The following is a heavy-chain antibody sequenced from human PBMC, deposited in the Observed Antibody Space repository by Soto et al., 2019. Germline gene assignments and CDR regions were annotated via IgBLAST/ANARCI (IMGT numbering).Heavy chain of an antibody. J-gene: IGHJ4*02. CDR1: GVSVNSDSYY. CDR3: AREFSNSPEAFDF. V-gene: IGHV4-61*03. CDR2: IYYTGST. D-gene: IGHD6-6*01. Sequence: QVQLQESGPGLVKPSETLSLTYTVSGVSVNSDSYYWSWIRQPPGKGLEWIGYIYYTGSTTYNPSLKSRVTISLDTSRNHFSLSLSSVTAADTAVFYCAREFSNSPEAFDFWGRGTLVTVSS.